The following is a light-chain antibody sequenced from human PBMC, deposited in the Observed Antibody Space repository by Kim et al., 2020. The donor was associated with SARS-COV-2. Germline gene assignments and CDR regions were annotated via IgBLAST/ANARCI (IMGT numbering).Light chain of an antibody. V-gene: IGKV3-20*01. CDR1: QSIRSRN. Sequence: SPRERAALSCRATQSIRSRNLAWYQQKPGHSPRLLIYGASTRAPVIPERFSGSGSGTDFTLTISRLEPEDFAVYYCQQYGSSPRTFGQGTKVDIK. CDR2: GAS. J-gene: IGKJ1*01. CDR3: QQYGSSPRT.